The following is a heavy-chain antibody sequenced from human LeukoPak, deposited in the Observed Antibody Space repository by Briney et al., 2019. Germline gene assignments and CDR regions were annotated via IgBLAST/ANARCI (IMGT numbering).Heavy chain of an antibody. CDR3: ARIPGRLRADYYYYYMDV. CDR1: GYTFTSYD. CDR2: ISAYNGNT. D-gene: IGHD5-12*01. J-gene: IGHJ6*03. Sequence: GASVKVSCKASGYTFTSYDINWVRQATGQGLEWMGWISAYNGNTNYAQKLQGRVTMTTDTSTSTAYMELRSLRSDDTAVYYCARIPGRLRADYYYYYMDVWGKGTTVTVSS. V-gene: IGHV1-18*01.